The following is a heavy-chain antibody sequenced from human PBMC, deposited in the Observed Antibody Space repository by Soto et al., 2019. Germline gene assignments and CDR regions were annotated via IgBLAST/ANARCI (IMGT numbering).Heavy chain of an antibody. CDR3: ARDYTYAFDI. V-gene: IGHV3-48*02. CDR1: GFTLSDYS. J-gene: IGHJ3*02. CDR2: ISGSGSTK. Sequence: GGSLRLSCAASGFTLSDYSMNWVRQAPGKGLEWISYISGSGSTKYYADSVRGRLTISRDNAKNSLSLQMNSLRDEDTAVYYCARDYTYAFDIWGQGTMVT.